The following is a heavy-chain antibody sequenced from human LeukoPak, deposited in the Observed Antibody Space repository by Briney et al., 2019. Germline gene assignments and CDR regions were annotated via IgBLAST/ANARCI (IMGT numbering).Heavy chain of an antibody. D-gene: IGHD6-19*01. CDR1: GGSISSSSYY. J-gene: IGHJ4*02. Sequence: SETLSLTCTVSGGSISSSSYYCGWIRQPPGKGLQWIGTIYYRGSTYYNPSLKSRVTISVDTSKNQFSLKLSSVTAADTAVYYCARGERYSSGWYVEYYFDYWGQGTLVTVSS. V-gene: IGHV4-39*01. CDR3: ARGERYSSGWYVEYYFDY. CDR2: IYYRGST.